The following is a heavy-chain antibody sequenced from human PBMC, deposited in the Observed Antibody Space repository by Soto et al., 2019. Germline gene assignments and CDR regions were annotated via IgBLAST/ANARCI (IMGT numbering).Heavy chain of an antibody. J-gene: IGHJ4*01. V-gene: IGHV1-69*13. Sequence: SLKVSCKASGGTFSSYAISWVRQAPGQGLEWMGGIIPIFGTANYAQKFQGRVTITADESTSTAYMELSSLRAEDTAVYFCVRENPGSSWDFDYWGQGTQVTVAS. CDR2: IIPIFGTA. CDR3: VRENPGSSWDFDY. CDR1: GGTFSSYA. D-gene: IGHD6-13*01.